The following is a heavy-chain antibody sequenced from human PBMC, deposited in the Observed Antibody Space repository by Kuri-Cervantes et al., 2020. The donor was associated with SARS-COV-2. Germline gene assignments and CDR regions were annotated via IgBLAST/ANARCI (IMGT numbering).Heavy chain of an antibody. J-gene: IGHJ6*02. CDR3: ARGQVPIVVVPPGGDYGMDV. CDR2: INHSGST. V-gene: IGHV4-39*07. CDR1: GGSISSSSYY. Sequence: GSLRLSCTVSGGSISSSSYYWGWIRQPPGKGLEWIGEINHSGSTNYNPSLKSRVTISVDTSKNQFSLKLSSVTAADTAVYYCARGQVPIVVVPPGGDYGMDVWDQGTTVTVSS. D-gene: IGHD2-2*01.